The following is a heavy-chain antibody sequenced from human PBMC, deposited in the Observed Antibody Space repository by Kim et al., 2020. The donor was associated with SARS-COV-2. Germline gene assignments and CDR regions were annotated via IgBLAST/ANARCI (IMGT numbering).Heavy chain of an antibody. J-gene: IGHJ6*02. D-gene: IGHD6-6*01. Sequence: SETLSLTCAVYGGSFSGYYWSWIRQSPGKGLEWIGEINHSGSTSYNSSLKSRVTISADTSKNQFSLKLGAVTASDTGVYFCARGLVRQLLHLYYYSALDAWGQGTTVTGSS. CDR3: ARGLVRQLLHLYYYSALDA. CDR2: INHSGST. CDR1: GGSFSGYY. V-gene: IGHV4-34*01.